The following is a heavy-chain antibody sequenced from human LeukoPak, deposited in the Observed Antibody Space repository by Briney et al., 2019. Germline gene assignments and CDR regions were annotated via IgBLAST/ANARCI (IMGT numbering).Heavy chain of an antibody. CDR1: GVSISNHY. CDR3: VRHSRVVAFDY. D-gene: IGHD2-15*01. CDR2: IYYTGNA. V-gene: IGHV4-59*08. Sequence: SETLSLTCTVSGVSISNHYSSWIRQPPGKGLEWIGYIYYTGNANYNPSLKSRVTISEDTSKNQVSLELSSVTAADTAVYYCVRHSRVVAFDYWGQGNLVTVSS. J-gene: IGHJ4*02.